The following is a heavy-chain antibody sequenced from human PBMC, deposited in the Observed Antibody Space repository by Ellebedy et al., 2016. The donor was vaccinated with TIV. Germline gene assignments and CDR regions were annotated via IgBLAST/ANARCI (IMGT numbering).Heavy chain of an antibody. CDR2: IIWNSGSI. D-gene: IGHD1-26*01. Sequence: PGGSLRLSCAASGFTFDDYAMHWVRQAPGKGLEWVSGIIWNSGSIDYADSVKGRFTISRDNAKNSLYLQMNSLRAEDTAVYYCAKDLFPSSSGPFDYWGQGTLVTVSS. CDR3: AKDLFPSSSGPFDY. V-gene: IGHV3-9*01. CDR1: GFTFDDYA. J-gene: IGHJ4*02.